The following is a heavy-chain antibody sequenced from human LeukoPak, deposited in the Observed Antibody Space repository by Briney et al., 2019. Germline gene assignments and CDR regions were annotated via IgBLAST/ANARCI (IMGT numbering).Heavy chain of an antibody. Sequence: GGSLRLSCAASGFTFSTYAMSWVRQAPGKGLEWVSGISGSGGSTYYAGSLKGRFTISRDNSENTLYLQVNSLRAEDTAVYYCAKVGVTGWYFDYWGQGALVTVSS. CDR3: AKVGVTGWYFDY. CDR1: GFTFSTYA. D-gene: IGHD1-26*01. V-gene: IGHV3-23*01. J-gene: IGHJ4*02. CDR2: ISGSGGST.